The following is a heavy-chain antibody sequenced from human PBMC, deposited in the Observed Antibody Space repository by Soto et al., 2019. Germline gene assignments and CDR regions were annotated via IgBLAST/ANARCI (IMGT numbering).Heavy chain of an antibody. CDR3: AKGRYYGSGSYVDY. D-gene: IGHD3-10*01. Sequence: PGGSLRLSCAASGFTFDDYAMHWVRQAPGKGLEWVSGISWNSGSIGYADSVKGRFTISRDNAKNSLYLQMNSLRAEDTALYYYAKGRYYGSGSYVDYWGQGTLVTVSS. V-gene: IGHV3-9*01. CDR2: ISWNSGSI. J-gene: IGHJ4*02. CDR1: GFTFDDYA.